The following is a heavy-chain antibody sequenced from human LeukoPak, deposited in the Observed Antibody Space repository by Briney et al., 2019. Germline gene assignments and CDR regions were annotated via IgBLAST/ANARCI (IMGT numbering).Heavy chain of an antibody. D-gene: IGHD3-3*01. CDR2: INHSGST. CDR1: GGSFSGYY. Sequence: SETLSLTCAVYGGSFSGYYWSWIRQPPGKGLEWIGEINHSGSTNYNPSLKSRVTISVDASKNQFSLKLSSVTAADTAVYYCARKMGFWSGYSIIFDYWGQGTLVIVSS. CDR3: ARKMGFWSGYSIIFDY. J-gene: IGHJ4*02. V-gene: IGHV4-34*01.